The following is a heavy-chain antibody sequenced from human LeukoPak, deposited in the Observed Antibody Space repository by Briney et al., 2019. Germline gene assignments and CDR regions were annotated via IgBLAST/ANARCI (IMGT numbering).Heavy chain of an antibody. D-gene: IGHD6-25*01. CDR3: ARRVGVAAAHYFDY. J-gene: IGHJ4*02. CDR2: IYTSGST. Sequence: ASETLSLTCTVSGGSISSGSYYWSWIRQPAGKGLEWIGRIYTSGSTNYNPSLKSRVTISVDTSKNQFSLKLSSVTAADTAVCYCARRVGVAAAHYFDYWGQGTLLTVSS. CDR1: GGSISSGSYY. V-gene: IGHV4-61*02.